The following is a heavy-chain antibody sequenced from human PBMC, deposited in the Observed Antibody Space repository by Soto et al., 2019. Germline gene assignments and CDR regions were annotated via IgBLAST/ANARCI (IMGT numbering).Heavy chain of an antibody. V-gene: IGHV1-3*01. CDR3: AISVVVPVAPDY. Sequence: QVPLVQPGSEVKKPGASVKVSCKASGYTFTTYVMHWVRQGPGQRLEWMGWINAGNGNTKYSQKFQGRVTISRDTSASTADMELSSLRSEDTPVYYWAISVVVPVAPDYWGQGTLVTVST. J-gene: IGHJ4*02. D-gene: IGHD2-2*01. CDR2: INAGNGNT. CDR1: GYTFTTYV.